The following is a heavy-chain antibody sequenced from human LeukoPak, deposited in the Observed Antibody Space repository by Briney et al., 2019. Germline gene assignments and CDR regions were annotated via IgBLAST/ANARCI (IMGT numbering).Heavy chain of an antibody. CDR3: ARVPKVTGGFDY. J-gene: IGHJ4*02. D-gene: IGHD7-27*01. CDR2: TNRDGSET. V-gene: IGHV3-74*03. CDR1: GFTFTSYW. Sequence: GRSLRPSCAPSGFTFTSYWTHWVRQAPGKGLGWVSRTNRDGSETMYTDSVKGRLTISRDHAKNTLYLQMNILRAEDTSVYYCARVPKVTGGFDYWGQGTLVTVSS.